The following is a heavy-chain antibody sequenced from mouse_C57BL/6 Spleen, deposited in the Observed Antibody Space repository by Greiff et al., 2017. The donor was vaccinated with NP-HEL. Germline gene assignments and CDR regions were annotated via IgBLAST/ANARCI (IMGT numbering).Heavy chain of an antibody. D-gene: IGHD1-1*01. J-gene: IGHJ4*01. CDR2: ISSGSSTI. CDR3: ARPEYYGSSSMDY. CDR1: GFTFSDYG. V-gene: IGHV5-17*01. Sequence: EVQRVESGGGLVKPGGSLKLSCAASGFTFSDYGMHWVRQAPEKGLEWVAYISSGSSTIYYADTVKGRFTISRDNAKNTLFLQMTSLRSEDTAMYYCARPEYYGSSSMDYWGQGTSVTVSS.